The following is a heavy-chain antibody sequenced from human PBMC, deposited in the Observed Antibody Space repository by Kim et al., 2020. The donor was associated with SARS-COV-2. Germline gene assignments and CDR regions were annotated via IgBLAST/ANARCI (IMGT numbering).Heavy chain of an antibody. CDR2: ISSSSSYI. D-gene: IGHD5-18*01. J-gene: IGHJ5*02. V-gene: IGHV3-21*01. CDR1: GFTFSSYS. CDR3: ARETRPEYVDTAMGWFDP. Sequence: GGSLRLSCAASGFTFSSYSMNWVRQAPGKGLEWVSSISSSSSYIYYADSVKGRFTISRDNAKNSLYLQMNSLRAEDTAVYYCARETRPEYVDTAMGWFDPWGQGTLVTVSS.